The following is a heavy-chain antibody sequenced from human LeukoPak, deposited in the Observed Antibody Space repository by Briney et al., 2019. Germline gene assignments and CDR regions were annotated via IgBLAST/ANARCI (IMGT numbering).Heavy chain of an antibody. CDR2: VSPNSGDT. Sequence: ASVKVSCKASGYTFTSYDINWVRQATGQGLEWMGWVSPNSGDTGYAQKFQGKVTITRDTSISTVYMELSSLRSEDTAVYYCARDRYCSGTGCYRREFDYWGQGTLVTVSS. CDR3: ARDRYCSGTGCYRREFDY. D-gene: IGHD2-2*01. CDR1: GYTFTSYD. J-gene: IGHJ4*02. V-gene: IGHV1-8*03.